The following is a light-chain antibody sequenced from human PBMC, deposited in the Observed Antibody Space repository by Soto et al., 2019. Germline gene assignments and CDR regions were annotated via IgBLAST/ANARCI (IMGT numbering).Light chain of an antibody. CDR3: CSYTSSETVV. Sequence: QSALTQPASVSGTPGQSITISCTGTNSDVGKYDFVSWYQHYPDKAPKFIIYEVNKRPSGVSHRFSGSKSGSTAFLTISGLQAEDEAHYYCCSYTSSETVVFGGGTKVTVL. CDR1: NSDVGKYDF. V-gene: IGLV2-23*02. J-gene: IGLJ3*02. CDR2: EVN.